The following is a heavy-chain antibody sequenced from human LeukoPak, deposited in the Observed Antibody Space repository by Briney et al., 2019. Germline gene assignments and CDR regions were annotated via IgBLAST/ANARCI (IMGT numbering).Heavy chain of an antibody. Sequence: PSETLSLTCAVYGGSFSGYYWSWIRQPPGKGLEWIGEINHSGSTNYNPSLKSRVTISVDTSKNQFSLKLSSVTAADTAVYYCARVSPYYGSGSYLRRGTLRDYWGQGTLVTVSS. V-gene: IGHV4-34*01. CDR1: GGSFSGYY. D-gene: IGHD3-10*01. J-gene: IGHJ4*02. CDR3: ARVSPYYGSGSYLRRGTLRDY. CDR2: INHSGST.